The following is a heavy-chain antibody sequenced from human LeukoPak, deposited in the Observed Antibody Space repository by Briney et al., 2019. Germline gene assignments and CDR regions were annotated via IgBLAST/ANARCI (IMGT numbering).Heavy chain of an antibody. CDR2: ISNGKT. Sequence: GGSLRLSCAASGFPFSSHAMSWVRQPPGKGLEWVAAISNGKTYYADSVGGRFAISRDDSTNTVYLHMNSLRDEDTAIYYCAIMHPYYDGSGYWVQWGQGTLVTVSS. D-gene: IGHD3-22*01. V-gene: IGHV3-23*01. CDR3: AIMHPYYDGSGYWVQ. CDR1: GFPFSSHA. J-gene: IGHJ4*02.